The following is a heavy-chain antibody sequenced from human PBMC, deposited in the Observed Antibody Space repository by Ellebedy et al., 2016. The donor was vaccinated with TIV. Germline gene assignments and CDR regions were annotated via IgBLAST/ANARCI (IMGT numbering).Heavy chain of an antibody. CDR3: ARDGAGYTSGWHYAFEI. D-gene: IGHD6-19*01. CDR2: SSAYNYNT. V-gene: IGHV1-18*01. Sequence: ASVKVSCXASGYTFTNYGVIWVRQAPGQGLEWMGWSSAYNYNTNYAQKFQGRVTITADESTSTASMELNSLRYDDTAVYYCARDGAGYTSGWHYAFEIWGRGTVVTVS. CDR1: GYTFTNYG. J-gene: IGHJ3*02.